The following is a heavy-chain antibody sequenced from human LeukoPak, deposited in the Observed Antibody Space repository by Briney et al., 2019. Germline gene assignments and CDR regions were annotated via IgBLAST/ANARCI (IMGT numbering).Heavy chain of an antibody. CDR2: ISSGGST. Sequence: GGSLRLSCGASGFPFSTYGMTWVRQAPGKGLEWVSVISSGGSTYYADSVTGRFTISRDNSKNTLYLQMNSLRVEDTAVYYCGRDLIGTAASWDCWGQGTLVTVSS. CDR1: GFPFSTYG. D-gene: IGHD6-25*01. V-gene: IGHV3-53*01. J-gene: IGHJ4*02. CDR3: GRDLIGTAASWDC.